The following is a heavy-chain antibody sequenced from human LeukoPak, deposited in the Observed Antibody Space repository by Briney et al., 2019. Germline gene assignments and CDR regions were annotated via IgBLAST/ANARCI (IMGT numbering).Heavy chain of an antibody. Sequence: PGGSLRLSCAASGFTFSSHGMNWVRQAPGKGLEWVSSISSSSSYIYYADSVKGRFTISRDNAKNSLYLQMNSLRAEDTAVYYCARVDTAMVTSDYWGQGTLVTVSS. D-gene: IGHD5-18*01. V-gene: IGHV3-21*01. CDR3: ARVDTAMVTSDY. CDR1: GFTFSSHG. J-gene: IGHJ4*02. CDR2: ISSSSSYI.